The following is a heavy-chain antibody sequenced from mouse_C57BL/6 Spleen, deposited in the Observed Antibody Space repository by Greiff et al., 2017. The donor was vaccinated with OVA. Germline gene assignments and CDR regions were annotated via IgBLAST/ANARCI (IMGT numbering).Heavy chain of an antibody. CDR3: SRSGYDALYYAMDD. V-gene: IGHV1-85*01. CDR1: GYTFTSYD. Sequence: QVQLQQSGPELVKPGASVKLSCKASGYTFTSYDINWVKQTPGQGLEWIGWINPRDGSTTYNEKFKGKATLTIATSSTTAYMELHSLTSEDSAVYFCSRSGYDALYYAMDDWGQGTSVTVSS. CDR2: INPRDGST. J-gene: IGHJ4*01. D-gene: IGHD2-2*01.